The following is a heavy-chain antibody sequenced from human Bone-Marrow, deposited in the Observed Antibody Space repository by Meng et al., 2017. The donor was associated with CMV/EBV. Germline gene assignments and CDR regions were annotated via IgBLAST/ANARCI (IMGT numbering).Heavy chain of an antibody. CDR1: GDSASSNSAA. D-gene: IGHD3-22*01. J-gene: IGHJ4*02. CDR3: ARGDYYDSSEGYYFDY. V-gene: IGHV6-1*01. Sequence: SQTLSLTCAISGDSASSNSAAWNWIRQSPSRGLEWLGRTYYRSKWYNDYAVSVKSRITINPDTSKNQFSLQLNSVTPEDTAVYYCARGDYYDSSEGYYFDYWGQGTLVTVSS. CDR2: TYYRSKWYN.